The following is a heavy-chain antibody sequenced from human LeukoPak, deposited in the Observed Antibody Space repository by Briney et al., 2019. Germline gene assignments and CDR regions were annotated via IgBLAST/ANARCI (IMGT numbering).Heavy chain of an antibody. CDR3: GGITGTRRGFDI. CDR1: GGSINSYY. Sequence: SETLSLTCTVSGGSINSYYLNWIRQPPGKGLDWIGYIYYSRNTIYNPSLKCRVTISLDTSKHQFSLRLSSVTAADRALYYCGGITGTRRGFDIWGQGTMVTVSS. D-gene: IGHD1-20*01. V-gene: IGHV4-59*01. CDR2: IYYSRNT. J-gene: IGHJ3*02.